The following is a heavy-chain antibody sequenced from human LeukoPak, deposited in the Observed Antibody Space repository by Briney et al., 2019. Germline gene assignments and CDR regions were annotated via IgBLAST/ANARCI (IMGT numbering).Heavy chain of an antibody. CDR3: ARLGSVGYYNYQYMDI. D-gene: IGHD3-10*01. Sequence: PSETLSLTCAVYGSSLSGYYWSWNCQPPGKGLEWIGEINDIGNTNYDPSLRSRVTISVDTSKNQFSLSLTSATAADTAVYFCARLGSVGYYNYQYMDIWGNGTTVTVSS. CDR2: INDIGNT. V-gene: IGHV4-34*01. CDR1: GSSLSGYY. J-gene: IGHJ6*03.